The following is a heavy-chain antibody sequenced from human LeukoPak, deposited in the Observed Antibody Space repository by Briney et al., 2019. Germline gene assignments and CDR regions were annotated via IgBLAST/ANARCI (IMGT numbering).Heavy chain of an antibody. V-gene: IGHV3-21*04. Sequence: GGSLRLSCAASGFTFSSYSMNWVRQAPGKGLEWVSSISSSSSYIYYADSVKGRFAISRDNAKNSLYLQMNSLRSEDTAVYYCATDPGVAGRLKNWGQGTLVTVSS. CDR2: ISSSSSYI. J-gene: IGHJ4*02. CDR1: GFTFSSYS. D-gene: IGHD6-19*01. CDR3: ATDPGVAGRLKN.